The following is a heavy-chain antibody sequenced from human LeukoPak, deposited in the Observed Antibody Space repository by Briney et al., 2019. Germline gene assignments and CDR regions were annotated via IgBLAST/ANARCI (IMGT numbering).Heavy chain of an antibody. CDR2: ISSSGSYI. J-gene: IGHJ4*02. D-gene: IGHD1-1*01. CDR1: GFTFSSYS. V-gene: IGHV3-21*01. CDR3: ARGTAVDY. Sequence: GGSLRLSCAASGFTFSSYSMNWVRQAPGKGLGWVSSISSSGSYIYYADSVKGRFTISRDNAKNSLYLQMNSLRAEDTAVYYCARGTAVDYWGQGTLVTVSS.